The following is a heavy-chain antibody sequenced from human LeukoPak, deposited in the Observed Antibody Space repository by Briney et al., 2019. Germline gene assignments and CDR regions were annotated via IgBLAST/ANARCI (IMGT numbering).Heavy chain of an antibody. CDR2: IYPGDSDT. J-gene: IGHJ4*02. V-gene: IGHV5-51*01. D-gene: IGHD3-22*01. Sequence: GESLKISCKGSGYSFTSYWIGWVRQMPGKGLEWMGIIYPGDSDTRYSPSFQGQVTISADKSISTAYLQWSSLKASDTAMDYCARGYGYYYDSSGYPDYWGQGTLVTVSS. CDR1: GYSFTSYW. CDR3: ARGYGYYYDSSGYPDY.